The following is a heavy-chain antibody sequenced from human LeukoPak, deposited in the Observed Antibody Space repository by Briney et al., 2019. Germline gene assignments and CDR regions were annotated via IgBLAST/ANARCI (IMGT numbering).Heavy chain of an antibody. D-gene: IGHD6-13*01. J-gene: IGHJ3*02. V-gene: IGHV1-2*02. CDR3: ARALGSSSWTNAFDI. Sequence: ASVKVSCKASGYTFTRYDINWVRQATGQGLEWMGWINPNSGGTNYAQKFQGRVTMTRDTSISTAYMELSRLRSDDTAVYYCARALGSSSWTNAFDIWGQGTMVTVSS. CDR1: GYTFTRYD. CDR2: INPNSGGT.